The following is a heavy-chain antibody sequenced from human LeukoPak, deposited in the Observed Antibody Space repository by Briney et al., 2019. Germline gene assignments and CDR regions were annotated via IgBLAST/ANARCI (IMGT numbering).Heavy chain of an antibody. CDR2: IRYDGSNK. CDR1: GFTFSSYG. D-gene: IGHD1-7*01. Sequence: GGSLRLSCAASGFTFSSYGMHWVRQAPGKGLEWVAFIRYDGSNKYYADSVKGRFTISRDNSKNTLYLQMNSLRAEDTAVYYCAKEGITGTTRYYYMDVWGKGTTVTVSS. CDR3: AKEGITGTTRYYYMDV. J-gene: IGHJ6*03. V-gene: IGHV3-30*02.